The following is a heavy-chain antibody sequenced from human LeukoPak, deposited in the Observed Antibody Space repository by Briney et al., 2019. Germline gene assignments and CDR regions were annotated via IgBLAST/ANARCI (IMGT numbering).Heavy chain of an antibody. J-gene: IGHJ4*02. CDR3: ARNYGSGSYHALFFDY. V-gene: IGHV3-23*01. CDR2: ISGSGGST. Sequence: GGSLRLSCAASGFTFSSYGMSWVRQAPGKGLEWVSAISGSGGSTYYADSVKGRFTISRDNSKNTLYLQMNSLRAEDTAVYYCARNYGSGSYHALFFDYWGQGTLVTVSS. D-gene: IGHD3-10*01. CDR1: GFTFSSYG.